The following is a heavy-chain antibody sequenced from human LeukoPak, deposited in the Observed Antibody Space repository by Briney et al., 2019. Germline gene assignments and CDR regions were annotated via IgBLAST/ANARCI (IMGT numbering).Heavy chain of an antibody. CDR2: IKSDGSTT. Sequence: GGSLRLSCAASGFTFSSYWMHWVRQAPGKGLVWVSRIKSDGSTTTYADSVKGRFTISRDNVKNTLYLQMNSLRVEDTAVYYCARAGEGTGKLDHWGQGTLVTVSS. CDR3: ARAGEGTGKLDH. D-gene: IGHD1-1*01. CDR1: GFTFSSYW. V-gene: IGHV3-74*01. J-gene: IGHJ4*02.